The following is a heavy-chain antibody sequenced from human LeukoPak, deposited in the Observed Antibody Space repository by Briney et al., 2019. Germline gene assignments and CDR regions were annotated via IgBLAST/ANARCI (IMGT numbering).Heavy chain of an antibody. V-gene: IGHV3-23*01. CDR3: AKRVPYSSSSVYFDH. Sequence: RGGSESLSCGPSGFTFSSFDMRWARQSPGGGREWVSYITDGGGSTYYADSVNGRFTISRDNTKNTQYLQMNSLRAEDTALYYCAKRVPYSSSSVYFDHWGQGTLVTVSS. D-gene: IGHD6-6*01. CDR2: ITDGGGST. J-gene: IGHJ4*02. CDR1: GFTFSSFD.